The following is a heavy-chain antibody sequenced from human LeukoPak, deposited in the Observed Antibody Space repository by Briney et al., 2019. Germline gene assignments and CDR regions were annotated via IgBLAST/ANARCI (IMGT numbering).Heavy chain of an antibody. J-gene: IGHJ4*02. D-gene: IGHD3-9*01. Sequence: GGSLRLSCKTSGFTFSSYSMNWVRQAPGKGLEWVSSISSTSDYIYYADSVKGRFTISRDNAKNSLELQMNSLRAEDTAVYYCARALRFDWFSAFWGQGTLVTASS. CDR2: ISSTSDYI. CDR3: ARALRFDWFSAF. CDR1: GFTFSSYS. V-gene: IGHV3-21*06.